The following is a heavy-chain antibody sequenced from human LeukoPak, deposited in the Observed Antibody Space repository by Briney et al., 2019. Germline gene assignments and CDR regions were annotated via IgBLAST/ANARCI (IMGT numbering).Heavy chain of an antibody. V-gene: IGHV4-34*01. CDR1: GGSFSGYY. J-gene: IGHJ4*02. Sequence: PSETLSLTCAVYGGSFSGYYWSWIRQPPGKGLEWIGEINHSGSTNYNPSLKSRVSISLDTSKNRFSLNLNFVTAADTAVYYCASPRSGYRYTFDYWGREPWSPSPQ. CDR2: INHSGST. D-gene: IGHD3-22*01. CDR3: ASPRSGYRYTFDY.